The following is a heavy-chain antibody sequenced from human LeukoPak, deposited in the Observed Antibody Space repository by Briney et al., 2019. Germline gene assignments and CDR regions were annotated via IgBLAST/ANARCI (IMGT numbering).Heavy chain of an antibody. J-gene: IGHJ4*02. V-gene: IGHV5-51*01. CDR1: GYSFTNYW. Sequence: PGASLKISCKGSGYSFTNYWIGWVRQLPGRGLEWMGIIYPGDSDTRYSPSFQGQVTISADKSISTAYLQWGSLKASDTAMYYCARPSYCGGDCYYYFDYWGQGTLVTVSS. D-gene: IGHD2-21*02. CDR2: IYPGDSDT. CDR3: ARPSYCGGDCYYYFDY.